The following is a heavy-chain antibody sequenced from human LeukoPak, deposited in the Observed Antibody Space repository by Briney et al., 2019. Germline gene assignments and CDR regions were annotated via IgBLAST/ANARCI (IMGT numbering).Heavy chain of an antibody. Sequence: SETLSLTCTVSGGSISSYYWSWIRQPPGKGLEWIGYTYYSGSTNYNPSLKSRVTISVDTSKNQFSLKLSSVTAADTAVYYCARGSRRHYGDFFDYWGQGTLVTVSS. D-gene: IGHD4-17*01. CDR2: TYYSGST. CDR1: GGSISSYY. CDR3: ARGSRRHYGDFFDY. V-gene: IGHV4-59*12. J-gene: IGHJ4*02.